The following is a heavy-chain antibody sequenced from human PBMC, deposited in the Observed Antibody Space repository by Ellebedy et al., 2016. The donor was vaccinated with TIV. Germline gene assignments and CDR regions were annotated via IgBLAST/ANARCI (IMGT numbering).Heavy chain of an antibody. V-gene: IGHV4-31*03. CDR3: ARIGWSGYYPHGWFNP. CDR1: GGSISSGGYY. J-gene: IGHJ5*02. CDR2: IYYSGST. Sequence: SETLSLXCTVSGGSISSGGYYWSWIRQHPGKGLEWIGYIYYSGSTYYNPSLKSRVTISVDTSKNQFSLKLSSVTAADTAVYYCARIGWSGYYPHGWFNPWGQGTLVTVSS. D-gene: IGHD3-3*01.